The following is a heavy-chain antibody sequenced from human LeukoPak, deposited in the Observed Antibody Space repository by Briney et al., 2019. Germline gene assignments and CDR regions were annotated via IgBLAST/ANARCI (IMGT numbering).Heavy chain of an antibody. CDR1: GGPITSDSYY. Sequence: SETLSLTCTVSGGPITSDSYYWGWIRQPPGKGLEWIGNFHKSGSTYYNSSLKSRVTISVDTSKNQFSLKLSSVTAADTAVYYCARLDRLGYYYDSSGYFGYFFDLWGRGTLVTVSS. CDR3: ARLDRLGYYYDSSGYFGYFFDL. J-gene: IGHJ2*01. CDR2: FHKSGST. D-gene: IGHD3-22*01. V-gene: IGHV4-39*01.